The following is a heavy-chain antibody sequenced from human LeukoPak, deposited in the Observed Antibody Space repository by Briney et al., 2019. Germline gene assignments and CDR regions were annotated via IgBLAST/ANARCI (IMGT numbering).Heavy chain of an antibody. CDR2: VYFTGRT. D-gene: IGHD5-24*01. CDR3: ARTGDGYNYYNYYYMDV. CDR1: GASIDSHY. V-gene: IGHV4-59*11. Sequence: PSETLSLTCSVSGASIDSHYWSWIRQPPGKGLEWIGYVYFTGRTNYNPFLKSRVTISVDSHNKQFSLELRSVTAADTAVYFCARTGDGYNYYNYYYMDVWGTGTTVSVSS. J-gene: IGHJ6*03.